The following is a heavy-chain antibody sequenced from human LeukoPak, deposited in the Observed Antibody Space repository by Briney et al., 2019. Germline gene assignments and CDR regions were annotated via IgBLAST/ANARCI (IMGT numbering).Heavy chain of an antibody. D-gene: IGHD5-24*01. V-gene: IGHV1-2*02. CDR1: GYTFTSYY. CDR3: ARARWLQSTDY. Sequence: ASVKVSCKASGYTFTSYYMHWVRQAPGQGLEWMGWINPNSGGTNYAQKFQGRVTMTGDTSISTAYMELSRLRSDDTAVYYCARARWLQSTDYWGQGTLVTVSS. J-gene: IGHJ4*02. CDR2: INPNSGGT.